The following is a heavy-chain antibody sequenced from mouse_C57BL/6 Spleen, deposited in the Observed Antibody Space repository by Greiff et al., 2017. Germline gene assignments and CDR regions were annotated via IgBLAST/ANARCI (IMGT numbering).Heavy chain of an antibody. V-gene: IGHV1-80*01. Sequence: VQLQESGAELVKPGASVKISCKASGYAFSSYWLNWVKQRPGKGLEWIGQIYPGDGDTNYNGKFKGKATLTADKSSSTAYMQLSSLTSEDSAVYFCARRGTEAMDYWGQGTSVTVSS. D-gene: IGHD3-3*01. CDR2: IYPGDGDT. J-gene: IGHJ4*01. CDR3: ARRGTEAMDY. CDR1: GYAFSSYW.